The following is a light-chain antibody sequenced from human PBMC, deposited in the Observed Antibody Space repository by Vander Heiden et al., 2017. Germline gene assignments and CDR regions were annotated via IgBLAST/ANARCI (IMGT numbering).Light chain of an antibody. J-gene: IGKJ1*01. Sequence: EIVLTQSPATLSLSPGERATPSCRASQSVSSYLAWYQQKPGQAPRLLIYDASNRATDIPARFSGSGSGTDFTLTISSLEPEDFAVYYCQQRSNWLWTFGQGTKVEIK. CDR1: QSVSSY. V-gene: IGKV3-11*01. CDR2: DAS. CDR3: QQRSNWLWT.